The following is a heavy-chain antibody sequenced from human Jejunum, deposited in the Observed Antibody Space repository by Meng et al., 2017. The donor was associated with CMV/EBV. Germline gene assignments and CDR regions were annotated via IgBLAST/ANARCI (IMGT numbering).Heavy chain of an antibody. CDR2: IVYDGSNK. Sequence: GLTFSRNSVHWVRQDPGKGLGWVKFIVYDGSNKYSVESVKGRFTISRDNSKNTLYLQMNSLRPEDTAVYYCAKDSGMEMYYFDYWGQGTLVTVSS. CDR3: AKDSGMEMYYFDY. CDR1: GLTFSRNS. J-gene: IGHJ4*02. D-gene: IGHD3-10*01. V-gene: IGHV3-30*02.